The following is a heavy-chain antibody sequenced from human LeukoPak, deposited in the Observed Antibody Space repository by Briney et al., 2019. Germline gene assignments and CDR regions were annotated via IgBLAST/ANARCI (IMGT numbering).Heavy chain of an antibody. Sequence: GGSLRLSCAASGFTFSSYWMHWVRQAPGKGLVWVSRINSDGSSTTYADSVKGRFTISRDNTKNTLYLQMNSLRAEDTAVYFCARVASSGSLYAFDIWGQGTMVTVSS. J-gene: IGHJ3*02. CDR1: GFTFSSYW. D-gene: IGHD3-22*01. CDR2: INSDGSST. CDR3: ARVASSGSLYAFDI. V-gene: IGHV3-74*01.